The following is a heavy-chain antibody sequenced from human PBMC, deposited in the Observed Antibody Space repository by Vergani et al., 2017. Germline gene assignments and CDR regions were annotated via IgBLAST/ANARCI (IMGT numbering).Heavy chain of an antibody. V-gene: IGHV3-21*01. CDR1: GFTFSSYS. D-gene: IGHD2-21*02. CDR2: ISGFSSYL. CDR3: ARDPVTGPIIWNYYMDV. Sequence: EILLVESGGGLVNPGGSLRLSCAASGFTFSSYSMNWVRQAPGKGLEWVSSISGFSSYLYYADSVKGRFTISRDNAKDSLYLQMNSLRAEDTAVYYCARDPVTGPIIWNYYMDVWGKGTPVTVSS. J-gene: IGHJ6*03.